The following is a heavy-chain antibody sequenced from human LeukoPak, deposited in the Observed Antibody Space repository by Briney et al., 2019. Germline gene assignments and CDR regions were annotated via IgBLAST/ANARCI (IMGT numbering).Heavy chain of an antibody. CDR1: GFTFSEAW. CDR2: ISSSGST. CDR3: ARDTAMVKFEP. J-gene: IGHJ5*02. V-gene: IGHV3-69-1*01. D-gene: IGHD5-18*01. Sequence: GGSLRLSCAASGFTFSEAWMSWVRQAPGKGLEWVSSISSSGSTYYADSVKGRFTLSRDNAKSSVSLQMDSLRAEDTAVYYCARDTAMVKFEPWGQGTLVTVSS.